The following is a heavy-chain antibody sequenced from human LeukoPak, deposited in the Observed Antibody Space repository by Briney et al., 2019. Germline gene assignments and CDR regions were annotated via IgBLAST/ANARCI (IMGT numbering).Heavy chain of an antibody. Sequence: PGGSLRLSCEASGFTFTSYGMSWVRQAPGKGLEWVSSLTGTDGSTYYADSVKGRCTISRDNSKNTLYLQMNSLRPEDTAIYYCAKVGTTFYYYYMDVWGKGTTVTVSS. CDR3: AKVGTTFYYYYMDV. D-gene: IGHD1-7*01. CDR1: GFTFTSYG. V-gene: IGHV3-23*01. J-gene: IGHJ6*03. CDR2: LTGTDGST.